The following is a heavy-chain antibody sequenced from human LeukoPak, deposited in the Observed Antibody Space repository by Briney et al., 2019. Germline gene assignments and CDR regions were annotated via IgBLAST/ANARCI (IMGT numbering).Heavy chain of an antibody. CDR2: INHSGST. Sequence: ETLSLTCAVYGGSFSDYYWSWIRQPPGKGLEWIGEINHSGSTNFNPSLKSRVTISVDASKRQFSLQLSSVTAADTAVYYCASPTDYATHYYFAYWGQGTLVTVSS. V-gene: IGHV4-34*01. J-gene: IGHJ4*02. D-gene: IGHD4-17*01. CDR3: ASPTDYATHYYFAY. CDR1: GGSFSDYY.